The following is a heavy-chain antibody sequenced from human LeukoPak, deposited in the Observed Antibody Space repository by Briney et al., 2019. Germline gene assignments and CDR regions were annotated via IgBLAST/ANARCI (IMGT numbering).Heavy chain of an antibody. D-gene: IGHD3-22*01. CDR3: ARQFYHDSSGADY. CDR1: GDFIRTSSYY. Sequence: PSETLSLTCTVSGDFIRTSSYYWGWIRQPPGKGLEWIGSIYYSGNTYYNPSLKSRVAISMDTSKNQFSLKLTSLTAADKAVYYCARQFYHDSSGADYWGQGALVTVSS. CDR2: IYYSGNT. J-gene: IGHJ4*02. V-gene: IGHV4-39*01.